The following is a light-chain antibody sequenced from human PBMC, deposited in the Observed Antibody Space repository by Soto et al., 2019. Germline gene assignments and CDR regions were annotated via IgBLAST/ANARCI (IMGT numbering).Light chain of an antibody. Sequence: DIVMTQSPESLAVSLGERATMNCKCSRSVLYKSNNKNHLAWYQQKPGQPPQLIIYWASTRESGVPERFSGSGSGTDFTLTISSLQAEDVAVYYCQQYYSTPVTFGQGTKVDIK. CDR3: QQYYSTPVT. CDR1: RSVLYKSNNKNH. CDR2: WAS. J-gene: IGKJ1*01. V-gene: IGKV4-1*01.